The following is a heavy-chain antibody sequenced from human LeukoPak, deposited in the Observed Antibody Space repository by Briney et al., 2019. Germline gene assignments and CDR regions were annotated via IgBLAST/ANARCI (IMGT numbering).Heavy chain of an antibody. Sequence: PGGSLRLSCAVSGFIFSNYGMHWVRQAPGKGLEWGAFIGYDGSNKYYADSVKGRFTVSRDNSKNTLYLEMSSLRGEDTAVYYCVKRNSFYLDYWGQGTLVTVSS. CDR3: VKRNSFYLDY. D-gene: IGHD1-7*01. V-gene: IGHV3-30*02. J-gene: IGHJ4*02. CDR2: IGYDGSNK. CDR1: GFIFSNYG.